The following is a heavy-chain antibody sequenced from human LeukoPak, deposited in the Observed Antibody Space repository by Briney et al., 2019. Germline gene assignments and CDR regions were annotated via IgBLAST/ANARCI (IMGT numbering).Heavy chain of an antibody. D-gene: IGHD2-2*01. CDR3: AKYGGICSSTRCYEKFDY. J-gene: IGHJ4*02. Sequence: GGSLRLSCAASGFTFSSYWMSWVRQAPGKGLEWVANIKQDGSEKYYVDSVKGRFTISRDNAKNSLYLQMNSLRAEDTAVYYCAKYGGICSSTRCYEKFDYWGQGTLVTVSS. CDR2: IKQDGSEK. CDR1: GFTFSSYW. V-gene: IGHV3-7*03.